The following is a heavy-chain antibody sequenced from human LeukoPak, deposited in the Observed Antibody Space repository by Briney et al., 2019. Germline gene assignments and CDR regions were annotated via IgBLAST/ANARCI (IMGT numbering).Heavy chain of an antibody. J-gene: IGHJ6*03. V-gene: IGHV1-18*01. CDR1: GYTFTSYG. D-gene: IGHD2-2*01. Sequence: ASVKVSCKASGYTFTSYGISWVRQAPGQGLEWMGWISAYNGNTNYAQKLQGRVTMTTDTSTSTAYMELRSLRSDDTAVYYCAREYCSSTSCFFPRYYYYYMDVWGKGTTVTVSS. CDR2: ISAYNGNT. CDR3: AREYCSSTSCFFPRYYYYYMDV.